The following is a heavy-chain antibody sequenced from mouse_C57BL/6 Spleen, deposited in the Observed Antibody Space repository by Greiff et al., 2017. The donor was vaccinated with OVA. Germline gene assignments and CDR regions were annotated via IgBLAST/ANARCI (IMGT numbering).Heavy chain of an antibody. J-gene: IGHJ2*01. V-gene: IGHV1-4*01. CDR2: INPSSGYT. CDR1: GYTFTSYT. D-gene: IGHD1-1*01. Sequence: QVHVKQSGAELARPGASVKMSCKASGYTFTSYTMHWVKQRPGQGLEWIGYINPSSGYTKYNQKFKDKATLTADKSSSTAYMQLSSLTSEDSAVYYCARLEYYGSSLYYFDYWGQGTTLTVSS. CDR3: ARLEYYGSSLYYFDY.